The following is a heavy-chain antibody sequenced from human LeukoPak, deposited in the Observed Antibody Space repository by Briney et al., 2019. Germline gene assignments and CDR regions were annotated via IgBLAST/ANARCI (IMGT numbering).Heavy chain of an antibody. J-gene: IGHJ3*02. Sequence: PSETLSLTCTVFGGSISRYYWSWIRQPPGKGLEWIGYIYYSGSTNYNPSLKSRVTISVDTSKNQFSLKLSSVTAADTAVYYCARGLLDGYTHPAAFDIWGQGTMVTVSS. V-gene: IGHV4-59*01. CDR2: IYYSGST. CDR3: ARGLLDGYTHPAAFDI. D-gene: IGHD5-24*01. CDR1: GGSISRYY.